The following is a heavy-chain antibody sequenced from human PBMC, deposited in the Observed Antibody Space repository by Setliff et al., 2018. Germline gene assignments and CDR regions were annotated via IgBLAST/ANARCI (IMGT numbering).Heavy chain of an antibody. CDR2: MYYSGDT. V-gene: IGHV4-59*08. CDR1: GGSVRGYY. CDR3: ERLPPLHTPMALTFDY. Sequence: SETLSLTCTVSGGSVRGYYWSWIRQPPGKGLEWIGYMYYSGDTNYNPSLKSRVTISVDTSKNQFSLELRSVTAADTAVYYCERLPPLHTPMALTFDYWGQGILVTVSS. J-gene: IGHJ4*02. D-gene: IGHD5-18*01.